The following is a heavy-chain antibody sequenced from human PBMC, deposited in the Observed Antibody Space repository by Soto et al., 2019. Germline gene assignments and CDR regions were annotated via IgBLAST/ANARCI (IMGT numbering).Heavy chain of an antibody. CDR2: IYYSGST. CDR1: GGSISSGGYY. CDR3: ARQGLEGYGMDV. V-gene: IGHV4-31*03. Sequence: QVQLQESGPGLVKPSQTLSLTCTVSGGSISSGGYYWSWIRQHPGKGLEWIGYIYYSGSTYYNPSLKSRGTISLDTSKNESSLQLSSVTAADTAVYYCARQGLEGYGMDVWGQGTTVTVSS. D-gene: IGHD4-17*01. J-gene: IGHJ6*02.